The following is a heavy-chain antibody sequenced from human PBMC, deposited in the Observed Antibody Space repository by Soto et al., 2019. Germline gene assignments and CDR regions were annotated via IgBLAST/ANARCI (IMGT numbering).Heavy chain of an antibody. CDR2: ISGSGGST. CDR3: AKDQAQYSLTFDY. Sequence: QPGGSLRLSCAASGFTFSSYAMSWVRQAPGKGLEWVSAISGSGGSTYYADSVKGRFTISRDISKNTLYLQMNSLRAEDTAVYYCAKDQAQYSLTFDYWGQGTLVTVSS. J-gene: IGHJ4*02. D-gene: IGHD6-6*01. V-gene: IGHV3-23*01. CDR1: GFTFSSYA.